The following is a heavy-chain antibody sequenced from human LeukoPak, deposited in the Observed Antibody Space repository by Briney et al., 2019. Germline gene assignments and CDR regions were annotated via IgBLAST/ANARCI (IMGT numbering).Heavy chain of an antibody. CDR3: AKRISWYGTVDY. V-gene: IGHV3-23*01. CDR2: ISSGGGDT. D-gene: IGHD6-13*01. Sequence: GGSLRLSCAASEFTFSTYAMTWVRQAPGKGLEWVSAISSGGGDTYYADSVKGQFTISRDNSKNILYLQMDSLRAEDTAVYYCAKRISWYGTVDYWGQGTLVTVSS. J-gene: IGHJ4*02. CDR1: EFTFSTYA.